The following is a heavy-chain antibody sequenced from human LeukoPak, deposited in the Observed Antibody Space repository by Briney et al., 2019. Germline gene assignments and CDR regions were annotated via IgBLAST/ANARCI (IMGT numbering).Heavy chain of an antibody. J-gene: IGHJ5*02. Sequence: GGSLRLSRAASGFTVSSNYMSWVRQTPGKGLEWVSVIYSGGSTYYADSVKGRFTISRDNSKNTLYLQMNSLRAEDTAVYYCARDGGGYARFDPWGQGTLVTVSS. CDR1: GFTVSSNY. D-gene: IGHD3-16*01. CDR3: ARDGGGYARFDP. CDR2: IYSGGST. V-gene: IGHV3-53*01.